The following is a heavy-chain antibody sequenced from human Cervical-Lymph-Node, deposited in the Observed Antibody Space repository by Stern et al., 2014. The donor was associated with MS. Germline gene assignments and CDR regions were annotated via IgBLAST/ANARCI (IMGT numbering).Heavy chain of an antibody. CDR1: GFTVSRDY. D-gene: IGHD1-1*01. CDR2: ITHFVST. CDR3: AIDTSPPERSDG. V-gene: IGHV3-53*01. Sequence: EVQLVESGGGVIQPGGSLRLSCTASGFTVSRDYMTWVRQAPGKGLDWVTRITHFVSTFYTDYVKRRFTISRDDAKNTVYLHMTSLRAEDTAMYYCAIDTSPPERSDGWGQGTLVTVSS. J-gene: IGHJ4*02.